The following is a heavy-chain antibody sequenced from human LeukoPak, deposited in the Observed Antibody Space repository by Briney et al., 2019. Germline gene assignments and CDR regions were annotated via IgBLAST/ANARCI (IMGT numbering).Heavy chain of an antibody. D-gene: IGHD3-9*01. CDR3: ARAVFRYFDWLLAYNWFDP. J-gene: IGHJ5*02. Sequence: GASVKVSCKASGGTFSSYAISWVRQAPGQGLEWMGGIIPIFGTANYAQKFQGRVTITADKSTSTAYMELSSLRSEDTAVYSCARAVFRYFDWLLAYNWFDPWGQGTLVTVSS. V-gene: IGHV1-69*06. CDR2: IIPIFGTA. CDR1: GGTFSSYA.